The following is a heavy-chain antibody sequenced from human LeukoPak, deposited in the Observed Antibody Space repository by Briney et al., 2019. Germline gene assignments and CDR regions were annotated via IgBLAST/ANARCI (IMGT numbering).Heavy chain of an antibody. D-gene: IGHD5-18*01. CDR3: AKEYSLSLDY. J-gene: IGHJ4*02. Sequence: GGSLRLSCAASGFTFRNYDMHWVRQAPGKGLEWVAYIRYDGSNRYYADSVKGRFTISRDISKNTLFLQMNSLRAEDTAVYYCAKEYSLSLDYWGQGTLVTVSS. V-gene: IGHV3-30*02. CDR2: IRYDGSNR. CDR1: GFTFRNYD.